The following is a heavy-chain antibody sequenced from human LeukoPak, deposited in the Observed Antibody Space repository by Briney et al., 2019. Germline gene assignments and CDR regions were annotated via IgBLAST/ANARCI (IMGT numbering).Heavy chain of an antibody. Sequence: SVKVSCKASGGTFSSYTISWVRQAPGQGLEWMGRIIPIPGIANYAQKFQGRVTITADKSTSTAYMELSGLRSEDTAVYYCASGLSGSLDGDYWGQGTLVTVSS. J-gene: IGHJ4*02. CDR2: IIPIPGIA. CDR1: GGTFSSYT. D-gene: IGHD1-26*01. V-gene: IGHV1-69*02. CDR3: ASGLSGSLDGDY.